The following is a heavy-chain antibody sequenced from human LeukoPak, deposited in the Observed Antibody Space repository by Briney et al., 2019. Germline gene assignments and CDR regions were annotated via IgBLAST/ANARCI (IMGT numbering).Heavy chain of an antibody. D-gene: IGHD3-10*01. J-gene: IGHJ3*02. CDR1: GYTFTLNL. CDR3: ARDRAHPAALVS. CDR2: ISPNSGGT. Sequence: ASVTVSWKASGYTFTLNLVHCARPAPGQGLEWMGWISPNSGGTKYAQRFQGRVTMTRDTSISTAYMELSRLTSDDTAVYYCARDRAHPAALVSWFQETMVTVSS. V-gene: IGHV1-2*02.